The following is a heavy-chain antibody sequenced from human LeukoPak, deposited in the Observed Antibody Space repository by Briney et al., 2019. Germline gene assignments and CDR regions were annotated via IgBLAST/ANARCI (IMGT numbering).Heavy chain of an antibody. CDR1: GGTFSSYA. Sequence: ASVKVSCKASGGTFSSYAISWVRQAPGQGLEWMGGIIPIFGTANYAQKFQGRVTITADESTSTAYMELSSLRSEDTAVYYCARVAGSGRSYWFDPWGQGTLVTVSS. J-gene: IGHJ5*02. CDR2: IIPIFGTA. D-gene: IGHD3-10*01. CDR3: ARVAGSGRSYWFDP. V-gene: IGHV1-69*13.